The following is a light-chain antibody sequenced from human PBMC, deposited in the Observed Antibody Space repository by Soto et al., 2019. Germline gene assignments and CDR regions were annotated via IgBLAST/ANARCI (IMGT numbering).Light chain of an antibody. CDR2: GAS. V-gene: IGKV1-5*01. Sequence: DIQMTQSPSTLSASVGDRVTITCRASQSISSWLAWYQQKPGKAPKLLIYGASNLESGVPSRFSGSGSGTEFTLTISSLQPDDFATYYCQQYNSYSTLGQGTKVDIK. CDR1: QSISSW. CDR3: QQYNSYST. J-gene: IGKJ1*01.